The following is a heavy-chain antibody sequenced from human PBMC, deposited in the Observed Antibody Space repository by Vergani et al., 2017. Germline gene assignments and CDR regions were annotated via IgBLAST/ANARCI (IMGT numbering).Heavy chain of an antibody. D-gene: IGHD1-14*01. CDR3: ARSIVSRNPPDFFGN. Sequence: QVQLQESGPGLVKPSETLSLTCAVSGGSLSGYYWNWIRQTPGEGLEWIGYVEDSGYFNYNPSLKTRVSMSSDTSNNQFSPMLGSVTVADTAVYYCARSIVSRNPPDFFGNWGQGNLVNVSP. CDR2: VEDSGYF. CDR1: GGSLSGYY. V-gene: IGHV4-59*01. J-gene: IGHJ4*02.